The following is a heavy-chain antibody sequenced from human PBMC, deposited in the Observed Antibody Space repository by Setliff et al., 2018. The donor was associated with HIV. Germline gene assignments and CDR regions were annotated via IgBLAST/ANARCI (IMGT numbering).Heavy chain of an antibody. J-gene: IGHJ3*01. Sequence: SETLSLTCSVSGASLIYYYWSWIRQPPGKGLEWIGFVDYSGDSNYNPSLQSRVTISRDPSKHQVSLTLTSATAADTALYYCARGPGGTVPKPLEAFDVWGQGALVTVSS. CDR3: ARGPGGTVPKPLEAFDV. CDR1: GASLIYYY. D-gene: IGHD1-1*01. CDR2: VDYSGDS. V-gene: IGHV4-59*01.